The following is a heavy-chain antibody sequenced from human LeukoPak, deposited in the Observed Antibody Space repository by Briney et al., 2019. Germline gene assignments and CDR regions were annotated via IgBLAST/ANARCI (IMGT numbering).Heavy chain of an antibody. J-gene: IGHJ4*02. CDR1: GFIFSRYQ. Sequence: GGSLRLSCAASGFIFSRYQMIWVRQAPGKGLEWISDIGVSGGPVYYADSVKGRFTISRDNAKSSLFLQMNSLRDEDTAVYYCAREYSSSTLDYWGQGTLVTVSS. V-gene: IGHV3-48*02. CDR3: AREYSSSTLDY. D-gene: IGHD6-13*01. CDR2: IGVSGGPV.